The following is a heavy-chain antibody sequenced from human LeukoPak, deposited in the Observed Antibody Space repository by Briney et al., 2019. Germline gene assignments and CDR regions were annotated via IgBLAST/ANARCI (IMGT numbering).Heavy chain of an antibody. CDR1: GGSICSYY. CDR2: IYYSGST. Sequence: SETLSLTCTVSGGSICSYYWSWIRQPPGKGLEWIGYIYYSGSTNYNPSLKSRVTISVDTSKNQFSLKLSSVTAADTAVYYCASGYCSSTSCYPTFDYWGQGTLVTVSS. CDR3: ASGYCSSTSCYPTFDY. D-gene: IGHD2-2*03. V-gene: IGHV4-59*01. J-gene: IGHJ4*02.